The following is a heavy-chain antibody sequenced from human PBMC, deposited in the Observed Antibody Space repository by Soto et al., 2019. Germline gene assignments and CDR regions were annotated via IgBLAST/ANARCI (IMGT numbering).Heavy chain of an antibody. CDR2: IWYDGSNK. CDR3: AKDEADALDI. V-gene: IGHV3-33*06. Sequence: GGSLRLSFAASAFSFSTYGMHWVRQAPGKGLEWVAVIWYDGSNKFYADSVKDRFTISRDNSKNTLYLEMNSLRAEDTAVYHCAKDEADALDIWGQGTMVTVSS. J-gene: IGHJ3*02. CDR1: AFSFSTYG.